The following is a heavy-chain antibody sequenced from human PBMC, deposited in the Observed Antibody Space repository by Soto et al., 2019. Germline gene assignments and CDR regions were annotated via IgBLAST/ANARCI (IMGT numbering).Heavy chain of an antibody. CDR3: AKDMVWFRELQPYYFDY. CDR2: ISWNSGSI. V-gene: IGHV3-9*01. J-gene: IGHJ4*02. CDR1: GFTFDDYA. D-gene: IGHD3-10*01. Sequence: EVQLVESGGGLVQPGRSLRLSCAASGFTFDDYAMHWVRQAPGKGLEWVSGISWNSGSIGYADSVKGRYTISRDNAKNSLYLQMNSLRAEDTALYYCAKDMVWFRELQPYYFDYWGQGTLVTVSS.